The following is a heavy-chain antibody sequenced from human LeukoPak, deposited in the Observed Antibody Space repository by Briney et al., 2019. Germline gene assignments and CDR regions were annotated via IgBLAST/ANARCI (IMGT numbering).Heavy chain of an antibody. V-gene: IGHV1-18*01. Sequence: ASVKVSCKASGYTFTSYGISWVRQAPGQGLEWMGWISAYNGNTKYAQKLQGRVTMTTDTSTSTAYMGLRSLRSDDTAVYYCARDRPDYYDSSAYLRGLYSAFGYWGQGTLVTVSS. CDR2: ISAYNGNT. J-gene: IGHJ4*02. CDR3: ARDRPDYYDSSAYLRGLYSAFGY. D-gene: IGHD3-22*01. CDR1: GYTFTSYG.